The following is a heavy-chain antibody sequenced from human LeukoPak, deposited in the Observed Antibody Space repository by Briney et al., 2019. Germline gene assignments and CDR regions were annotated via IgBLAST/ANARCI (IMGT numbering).Heavy chain of an antibody. V-gene: IGHV4-30-2*01. J-gene: IGHJ6*02. CDR3: AREDDSRGMDV. Sequence: AQTLSLTRTFSGCSIRQYGYSWICPRQPPGRGVEWIGYIYHSASTYYQPSFKSRFNISVDRSKNQLSLKLSSVTAADTAVYYCAREDDSRGMDVWGQGTTVTVSS. CDR2: IYHSAST. D-gene: IGHD3-3*01. CDR1: GCSIRQYGYS.